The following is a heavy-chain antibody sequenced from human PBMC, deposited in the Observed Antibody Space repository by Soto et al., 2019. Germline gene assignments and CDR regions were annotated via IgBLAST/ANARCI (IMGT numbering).Heavy chain of an antibody. CDR3: TREGSAPYYYYAMDA. CDR1: GYTFTTYG. V-gene: IGHV1-18*01. CDR2: INTHNGNT. Sequence: ASVKVSCKASGYTFTTYGISRVRQAPGEGLEWLGWINTHNGNTNYAQNLQGRVFMTADTSTSTAYMELRSLRSDDTAIYYCTREGSAPYYYYAMDAWGQGTTVTVSS. D-gene: IGHD3-10*01. J-gene: IGHJ6*02.